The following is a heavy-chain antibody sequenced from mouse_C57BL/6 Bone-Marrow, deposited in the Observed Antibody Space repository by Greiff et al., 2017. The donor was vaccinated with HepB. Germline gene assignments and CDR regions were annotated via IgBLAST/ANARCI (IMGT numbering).Heavy chain of an antibody. D-gene: IGHD3-3*01. CDR1: EYEFPSHD. CDR3: ARRGTGYAMDY. V-gene: IGHV5-2*01. Sequence: EVQLQESGGGLVQPGESLKISCESNEYEFPSHDMSWVRKTPEKRLELVAAINSDGGSTYYPDTMERRFIISRDNTKKTLYMQMSSLRSEDTALYYCARRGTGYAMDYWGQGTSVTVSS. CDR2: INSDGGST. J-gene: IGHJ4*01.